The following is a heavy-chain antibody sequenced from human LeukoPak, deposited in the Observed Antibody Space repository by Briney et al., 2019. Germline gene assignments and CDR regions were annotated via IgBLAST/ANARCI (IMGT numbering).Heavy chain of an antibody. D-gene: IGHD2-8*01. CDR1: GGSISSYY. Sequence: SETLSLTCTVSGGSISSYYWNWIRQPAGKGLEWIGHIYTSGSTNYNSSLKSRFTMSVDTSKNQFSVKLNSVIAADTAMYYCARGVYLGNGYYFDYWGQGTLVTVSS. V-gene: IGHV4-4*07. CDR2: IYTSGST. J-gene: IGHJ4*02. CDR3: ARGVYLGNGYYFDY.